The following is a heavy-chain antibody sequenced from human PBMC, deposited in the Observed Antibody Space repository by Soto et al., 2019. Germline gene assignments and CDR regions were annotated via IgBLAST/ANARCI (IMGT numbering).Heavy chain of an antibody. CDR1: GGSISSDDFF. J-gene: IGHJ6*02. D-gene: IGHD3-10*01. Sequence: QVQLQESGPGLVKPSETLSLSCNVSGGSISSDDFFWSWVRQHPARGLEWIGYIYHGGTTYFNPSLQSRITTSVDTSKTQFSPKLPSVTAADTAVYFCARDECPVSGLSGGMDVSGQGTALTVS. CDR2: IYHGGTT. CDR3: ARDECPVSGLSGGMDV. V-gene: IGHV4-31*03.